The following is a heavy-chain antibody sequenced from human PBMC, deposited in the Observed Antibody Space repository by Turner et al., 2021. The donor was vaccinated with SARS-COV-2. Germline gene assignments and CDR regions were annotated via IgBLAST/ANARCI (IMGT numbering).Heavy chain of an antibody. J-gene: IGHJ6*02. Sequence: EVQLLESGGGLVQPGRSLRLSCVASGFTFVSYAMSWVRQAPGRGLDWVSAISGSGGTTYYADSVKGQFTISRDNSKNTLYLQMNSLRAEDTALYYCAKDQTVATLDYYYSMDVWGQGTTVTVSS. D-gene: IGHD4-17*01. CDR3: AKDQTVATLDYYYSMDV. CDR1: GFTFVSYA. CDR2: ISGSGGTT. V-gene: IGHV3-23*01.